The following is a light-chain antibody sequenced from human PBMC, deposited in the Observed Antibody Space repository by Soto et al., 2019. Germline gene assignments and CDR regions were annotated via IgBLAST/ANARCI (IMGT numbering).Light chain of an antibody. J-gene: IGLJ3*02. CDR1: SGHSSYI. CDR3: ETWDFNTRV. Sequence: QSVLTQSSSASASLGSSVKLTCTLSSGHSSYIIAWHQQQPGKAPRYLMKLEGSGGYNKGSGVPDRFSGSSSGADRYLTISNLQFEDEADYYCETWDFNTRVFGGGTKLTVL. CDR2: LEGSGGY. V-gene: IGLV4-60*02.